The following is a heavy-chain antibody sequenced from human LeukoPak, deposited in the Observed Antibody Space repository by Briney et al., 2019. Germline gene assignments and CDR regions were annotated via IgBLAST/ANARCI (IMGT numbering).Heavy chain of an antibody. Sequence: SETLSLTCTVSGGSISSYYWSWIRQPAGKGLEWIGRIYTSGSTNYNPSLKRRVTMSVDTSKNQFSLKLSSVTAADTAVYYCARDGGLGFTSGDYYYYMDVWGKGTTVTVSS. CDR3: ARDGGLGFTSGDYYYYMDV. CDR2: IYTSGST. V-gene: IGHV4-4*07. D-gene: IGHD3/OR15-3a*01. J-gene: IGHJ6*03. CDR1: GGSISSYY.